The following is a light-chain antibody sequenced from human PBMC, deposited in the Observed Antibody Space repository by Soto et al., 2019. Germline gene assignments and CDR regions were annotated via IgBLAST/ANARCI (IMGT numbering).Light chain of an antibody. CDR3: LQHNTDPRT. V-gene: IGKV1-17*01. Sequence: DIQMTQFPSSLSEPASDAVTITCRATQAIRNDLGWYQQKTAKAPKRMIYAASNLQSRVPSRFSGSGSGTEFTLTISSLQPEDSATYYCLQHNTDPRTFGQGTKVDIK. CDR1: QAIRND. J-gene: IGKJ1*01. CDR2: AAS.